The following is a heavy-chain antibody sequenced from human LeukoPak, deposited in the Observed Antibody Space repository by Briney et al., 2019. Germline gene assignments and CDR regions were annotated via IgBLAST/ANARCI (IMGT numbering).Heavy chain of an antibody. J-gene: IGHJ3*02. CDR1: GFTFSSYA. Sequence: PGGSLRLSCAASGFTFSSYAMNWVRQAPGKGLERVALISYDGSNKYYAGSVKGRFTISRDNSKNTLYLQMNSLRPEDTAIYYCAKSRAPTADPDAFDIWGQGTMVTVSS. CDR2: ISYDGSNK. CDR3: AKSRAPTADPDAFDI. V-gene: IGHV3-30-3*02.